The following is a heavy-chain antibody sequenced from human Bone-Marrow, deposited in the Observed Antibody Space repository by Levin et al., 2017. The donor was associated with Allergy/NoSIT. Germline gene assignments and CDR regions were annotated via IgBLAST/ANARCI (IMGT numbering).Heavy chain of an antibody. Sequence: GGSLRLSCEVSGFTFSTYWMSWVRQAPGKGLEWVANIKQDGSEKYYVGSLKGRFSISRDNAKNSLYLEMNSLRPEDTAVYFCARGSTWYAYWGQGTLVTVSS. CDR2: IKQDGSEK. D-gene: IGHD6-13*01. V-gene: IGHV3-7*01. CDR3: ARGSTWYAY. J-gene: IGHJ4*02. CDR1: GFTFSTYW.